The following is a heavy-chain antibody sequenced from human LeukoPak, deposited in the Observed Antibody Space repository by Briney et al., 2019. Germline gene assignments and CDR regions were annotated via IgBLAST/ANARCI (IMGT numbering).Heavy chain of an antibody. CDR1: GFTVSSNS. V-gene: IGHV3-53*01. CDR2: IYSDNT. CDR3: ARRAGAYTHPYDY. D-gene: IGHD3-16*01. Sequence: GGSLRLSCTVSGFTVSSNSMSWVRHAPGKGLEWVSFIYSDNTHYSDSVKGRFTISRDNSKNTLYLQMNSLRAEDTAVYYCARRAGAYTHPYDYWGQGTLVTVSS. J-gene: IGHJ4*02.